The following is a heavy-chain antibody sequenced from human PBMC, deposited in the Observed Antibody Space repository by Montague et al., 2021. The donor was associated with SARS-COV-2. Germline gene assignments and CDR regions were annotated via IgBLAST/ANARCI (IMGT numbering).Heavy chain of an antibody. D-gene: IGHD3-9*01. J-gene: IGHJ4*02. CDR2: ISSSSSYI. Sequence: SLRLSCAASGFTFSSYSMNWVRQAPGKGLEWVSSISSSSSYIYYADSVKGRFTISRGNAKNSLYLQMNSLRAEDTAVYYCARAGTYYDILTGYAELGYFDYWGQGTLVTVSS. V-gene: IGHV3-21*01. CDR3: ARAGTYYDILTGYAELGYFDY. CDR1: GFTFSSYS.